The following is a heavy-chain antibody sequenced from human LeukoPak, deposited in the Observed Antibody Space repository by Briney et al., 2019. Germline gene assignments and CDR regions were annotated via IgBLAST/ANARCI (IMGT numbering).Heavy chain of an antibody. Sequence: GGSLRLSCAASGFTFSSYAMSWVRQAPGKGLGWVSAISGSGGSTYYADSVKGRFTISRDNSKNTLYLQMNSLRAEDTAVYYCAKDGRWAGTRGFADYWGQGTLVTVSS. D-gene: IGHD6-19*01. CDR2: ISGSGGST. CDR1: GFTFSSYA. J-gene: IGHJ4*02. CDR3: AKDGRWAGTRGFADY. V-gene: IGHV3-23*01.